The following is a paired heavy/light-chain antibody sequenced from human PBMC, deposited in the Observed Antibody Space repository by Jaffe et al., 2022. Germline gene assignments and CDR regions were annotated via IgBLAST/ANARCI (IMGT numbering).Light chain of an antibody. CDR3: GADHGSGSNFVV. Sequence: QPVLTQPPSASASLGASVTLTCTLSSGYSNYKVDWYQQRPGKGPRFVMRVGTGGIVGSKGDGIPDRFSVLGSGLNRYLTIKNIQEEDESDYHCGADHGSGSNFVVFGGGTKLTVL. CDR1: SGYSNYK. J-gene: IGLJ2*01. V-gene: IGLV9-49*01. CDR2: VGTGGIVG.
Heavy chain of an antibody. V-gene: IGHV1-69*01. D-gene: IGHD5-12*01. CDR1: GGTFSSYA. J-gene: IGHJ4*02. CDR2: IIPIFGTA. CDR3: ASRRRSQWLRFDADPDRDPGVLN. Sequence: QVQLVQSGAEVKKPGSSVKVSCKASGGTFSSYAISWVRQAPGQGLEWMGGIIPIFGTANYAQKFQGRVTITADESTSTAYMELSSLRSEDTAVYYCASRRRSQWLRFDADPDRDPGVLNWGQGTLVTVSS.